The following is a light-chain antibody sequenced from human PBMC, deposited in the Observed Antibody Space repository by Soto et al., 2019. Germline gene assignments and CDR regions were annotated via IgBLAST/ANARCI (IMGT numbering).Light chain of an antibody. V-gene: IGKV3-11*01. J-gene: IGKJ2*01. CDR1: QSVSSH. CDR2: DAY. CDR3: QQRSDGPAYT. Sequence: EVVLTQSPATLSLSPGERATLSCRASQSVSSHLAWYQQRPGQAPRLLIYDAYNRAPGIPGRFSGSGYATAFALTSSSPKPADFARYYCQQRSDGPAYTFGQGTRLDIK.